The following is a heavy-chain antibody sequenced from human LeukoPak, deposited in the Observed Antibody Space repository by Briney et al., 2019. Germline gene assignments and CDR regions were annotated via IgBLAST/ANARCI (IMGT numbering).Heavy chain of an antibody. CDR2: IYYSGTT. D-gene: IGHD3-16*01. V-gene: IGHV4-39*07. CDR1: GGSINNSNYF. CDR3: ASLGPLKILGYDF. J-gene: IGHJ4*02. Sequence: MSSETLSLTCALSGGSINNSNYFWGWIRQSPGKGLEWIGCIYYSGTTYYNPSLKSRVTMSIDTPKNQFSLKMTSVTAADTAVYFCASLGPLKILGYDFWGQGALVTVSS.